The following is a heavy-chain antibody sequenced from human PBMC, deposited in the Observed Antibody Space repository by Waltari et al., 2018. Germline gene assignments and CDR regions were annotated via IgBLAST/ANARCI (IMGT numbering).Heavy chain of an antibody. CDR1: RGSISSYY. CDR2: IYYSGST. D-gene: IGHD5-12*01. V-gene: IGHV4-59*01. J-gene: IGHJ6*02. Sequence: QVQLQASGPGLVKPPETLSLTCTVPRGSISSYYWSSIRQPPGQGLEWIGYIYYSGSTNYNPSLKSRVTISVDTSKNQFSLKLSSVTAADTAVYYCARGGVEMATLTDYYYGMDVWGQGTTVTVSS. CDR3: ARGGVEMATLTDYYYGMDV.